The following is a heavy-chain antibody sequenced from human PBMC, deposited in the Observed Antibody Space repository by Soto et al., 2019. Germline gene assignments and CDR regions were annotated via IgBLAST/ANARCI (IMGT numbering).Heavy chain of an antibody. CDR3: ATKMAGTTYFGY. Sequence: PGGSLRLSCTASGFTFSSYEMNWVRQAPGKGLEWVSYISSSGSPIYYADSVKGRFTISRDNAKNSLYLQMNSLRAEDTALYYCATKMAGTTYFGYWGQGTLVTVSS. CDR2: ISSSGSPI. J-gene: IGHJ4*02. CDR1: GFTFSSYE. D-gene: IGHD1-7*01. V-gene: IGHV3-48*03.